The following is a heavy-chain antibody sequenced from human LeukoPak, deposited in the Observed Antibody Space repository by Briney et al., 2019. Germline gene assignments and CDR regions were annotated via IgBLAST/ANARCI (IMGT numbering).Heavy chain of an antibody. Sequence: SETLSLTCTVSGGSFSGYYWSWLRQPPGKGLEWIGYVYYSGSTNYNPSLKSRVTISVDTSKNQFSLKLSSVTAADTAVYYCARGEVLTGYPLDYWGQGTLVTVSS. CDR3: ARGEVLTGYPLDY. J-gene: IGHJ4*02. CDR1: GGSFSGYY. CDR2: VYYSGST. D-gene: IGHD3-9*01. V-gene: IGHV4-59*01.